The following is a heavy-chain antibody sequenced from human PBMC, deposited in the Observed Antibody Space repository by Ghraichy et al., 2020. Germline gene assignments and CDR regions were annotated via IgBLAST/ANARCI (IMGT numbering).Heavy chain of an antibody. J-gene: IGHJ2*01. CDR1: GGSISSYY. CDR2: IYYSGST. Sequence: SETLSLTCTVSGGSISSYYWSWIRQPLGKGLEWIGYIYYSGSTNYNPSLKSRVTISVDTSKNQFSLKLSSVTAADTAVYYCARAIWDRELLRNWYFDLWGRGTLVTVSS. D-gene: IGHD1-26*01. CDR3: ARAIWDRELLRNWYFDL. V-gene: IGHV4-59*01.